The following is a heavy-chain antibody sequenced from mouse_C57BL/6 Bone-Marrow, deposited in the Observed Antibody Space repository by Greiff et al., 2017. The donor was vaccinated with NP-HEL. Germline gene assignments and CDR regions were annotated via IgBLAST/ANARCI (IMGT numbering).Heavy chain of an antibody. CDR1: GFTFSSYG. CDR3: ARAGTPSFDY. D-gene: IGHD4-1*01. CDR2: ISSGGSYT. V-gene: IGHV5-6*01. Sequence: EVKLVESGGDLVKPGGSLKLSCAASGFTFSSYGMSWVRQTPDKRLEWVATISSGGSYTYYPDSVKGRFTISRDNAKNTLYLQMSSLKSEDTAMYYCARAGTPSFDYWGQGTTLTVSS. J-gene: IGHJ2*01.